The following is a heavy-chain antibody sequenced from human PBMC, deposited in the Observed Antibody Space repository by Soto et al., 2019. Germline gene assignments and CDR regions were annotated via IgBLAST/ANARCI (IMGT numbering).Heavy chain of an antibody. CDR2: IIPIFGTA. Sequence: SVKVSCKASGGTFSSYAISWVRQAPGQGVEWMGGIIPIFGTANYAQKFQGRVTITADESTSTADMELSSLRSEDKAVYYCGRGIGDSSGYTWYYYGMDVWGQGTTVTVS. V-gene: IGHV1-69*13. CDR3: GRGIGDSSGYTWYYYGMDV. CDR1: GGTFSSYA. J-gene: IGHJ6*02. D-gene: IGHD3-22*01.